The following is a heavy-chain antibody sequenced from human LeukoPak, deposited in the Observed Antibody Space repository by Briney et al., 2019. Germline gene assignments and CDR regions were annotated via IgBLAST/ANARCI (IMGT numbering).Heavy chain of an antibody. Sequence: ASVKVSCKASGYTLTSYGISWVRQAPGQGLEWMGWISGYNDNTNYAQKLQGRVTVTTDTSTSTAYMELRSLRSDDTAVYYCARGMSSTSFMVWFDPWGQGTLVTVSS. CDR2: ISGYNDNT. CDR1: GYTLTSYG. J-gene: IGHJ5*02. D-gene: IGHD2-2*01. CDR3: ARGMSSTSFMVWFDP. V-gene: IGHV1-18*01.